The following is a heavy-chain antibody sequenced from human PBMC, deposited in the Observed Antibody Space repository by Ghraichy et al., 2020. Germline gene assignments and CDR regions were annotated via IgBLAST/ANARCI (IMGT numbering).Heavy chain of an antibody. Sequence: GESLNISCAASGFSFSNYVMYWVRQAPGKGLEWVAFIRYDGNIRYYVDSVKGRFIISRDNSNNTLFLQMNSLRTEDTAVYYCAKGLTVADPNWFDPWGQGTLVTVSS. J-gene: IGHJ5*02. CDR1: GFSFSNYV. CDR3: AKGLTVADPNWFDP. D-gene: IGHD6-19*01. V-gene: IGHV3-30*02. CDR2: IRYDGNIR.